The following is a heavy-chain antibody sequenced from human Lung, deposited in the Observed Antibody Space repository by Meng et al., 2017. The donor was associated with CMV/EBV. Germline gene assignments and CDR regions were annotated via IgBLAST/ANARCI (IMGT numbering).Heavy chain of an antibody. CDR3: ARTRIEVEPDGRKIKYYNYGMDV. J-gene: IGHJ6*02. CDR1: GYTLTTYD. Sequence: ASVKVSCKASGYTLTTYDINWVRQATGQGLEWMGWMNPNSGNTGYAQKFQGRVTLTRVTSISTAYMELSSLTSDDTAVYYCARTRIEVEPDGRKIKYYNYGMDVWGQGTXVTVYS. V-gene: IGHV1-8*01. D-gene: IGHD2-2*01. CDR2: MNPNSGNT.